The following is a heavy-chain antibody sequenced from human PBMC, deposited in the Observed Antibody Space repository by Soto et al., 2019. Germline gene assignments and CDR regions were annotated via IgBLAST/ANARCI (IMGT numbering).Heavy chain of an antibody. V-gene: IGHV4-59*08. CDR1: GGSISSYY. J-gene: IGHJ6*02. D-gene: IGHD3-10*01. CDR2: IYYSAT. Sequence: PSETLSLTCSVSGGSISSYYWSWIRQPPGKGLEWIAYIYYSATSYNPSLKSRVSISLDTSKNQFSLKLSSVTAADTAVYYCARHRVTMVRGVYYYYGLDVWGQGTTVTVSS. CDR3: ARHRVTMVRGVYYYYGLDV.